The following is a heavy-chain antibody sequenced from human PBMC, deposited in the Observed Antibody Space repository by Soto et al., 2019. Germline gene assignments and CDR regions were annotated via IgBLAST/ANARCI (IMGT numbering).Heavy chain of an antibody. V-gene: IGHV3-23*01. J-gene: IGHJ6*02. CDR3: AKARQAQSHYYYGMDV. D-gene: IGHD6-19*01. CDR2: ISGTGYGT. Sequence: GGSLRLSCAASGFTFSNNSMNWVRQAPGKGLEWVSGISGTGYGTDYADSVKGRFTISRDSSNNTLYLQMNSLRGEDTAIYYCAKARQAQSHYYYGMDVWGQGTPVTVSS. CDR1: GFTFSNNS.